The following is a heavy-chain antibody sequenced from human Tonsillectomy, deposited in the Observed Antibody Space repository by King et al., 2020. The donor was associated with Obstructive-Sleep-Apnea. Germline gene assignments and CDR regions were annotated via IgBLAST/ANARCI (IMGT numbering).Heavy chain of an antibody. J-gene: IGHJ5*02. CDR3: ARLFHYYDNNVPRWFDP. D-gene: IGHD3-22*01. CDR2: ISSSSFT. V-gene: IGHV3-11*06. Sequence: VQLVESGGGLVKPGGSLRLSCAASGFTFSDYYMSWIRQAPGKGLEWVSYISSSSFTNYEDSVEGRFTISRDNARNSLYLQMNRLRAEDTAVYYCARLFHYYDNNVPRWFDPWGQGTLVTVSS. CDR1: GFTFSDYY.